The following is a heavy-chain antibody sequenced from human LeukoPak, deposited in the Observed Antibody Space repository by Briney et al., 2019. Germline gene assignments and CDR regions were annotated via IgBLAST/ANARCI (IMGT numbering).Heavy chain of an antibody. CDR2: IWYDGSNK. D-gene: IGHD4-23*01. V-gene: IGHV3-33*01. J-gene: IGHJ4*02. CDR1: GFTFSSYG. CDR3: ARPRTTVGYYFDY. Sequence: PGRSLRLSCAASGFTFSSYGMHWVRQAPGKGLEWVAVIWYDGSNKYYADSVKGRFTISRDNSKNTLYLQMNSLRAEDTAVYYCARPRTTVGYYFDYWGQGTLVTVSS.